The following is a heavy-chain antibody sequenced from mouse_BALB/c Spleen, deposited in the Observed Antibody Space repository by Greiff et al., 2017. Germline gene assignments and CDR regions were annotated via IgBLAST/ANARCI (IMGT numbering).Heavy chain of an antibody. J-gene: IGHJ3*01. V-gene: IGHV5-6-5*01. CDR2: ISSGGST. CDR1: GFTFSSYA. Sequence: EVQGVESGGGLVKPGGSLKLSCAASGFTFSSYAMSWVRQTPEKRLEWVASISSGGSTYYPDSVKGRFTISRDNARNILYLQMSSLRSEDTAMYYCARGRAWFAYWGQGTLVTVSA. CDR3: ARGRAWFAY.